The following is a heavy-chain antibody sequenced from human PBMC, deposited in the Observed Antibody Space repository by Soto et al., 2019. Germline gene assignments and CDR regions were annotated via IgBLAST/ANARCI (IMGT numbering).Heavy chain of an antibody. CDR2: IRNKAKSHTT. J-gene: IGHJ4*02. Sequence: EVQVVESGGGLVQPGGSLRLSCAASGFTFSDHNMEWVRQAPGKGLEWVGRIRNKAKSHTTEYAATVKGRFTISRDDSKNSLYLQMNSLETEDTAGYYCAADIVGTGSYWGQGTLVTVSS. D-gene: IGHD5-12*01. CDR1: GFTFSDHN. CDR3: AADIVGTGSY. V-gene: IGHV3-72*01.